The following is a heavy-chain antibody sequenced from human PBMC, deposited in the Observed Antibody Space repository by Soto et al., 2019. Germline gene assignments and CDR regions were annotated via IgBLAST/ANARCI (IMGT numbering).Heavy chain of an antibody. V-gene: IGHV3-7*03. CDR1: GFTFSSYW. CDR3: AREVVTAILDAFDI. J-gene: IGHJ3*02. Sequence: GGSLRLSGAASGFTFSSYWISWVRQAPWKGLEWVANIKQDGIEKYYVDSVKGRFTISRDNAKNSLYLQMNSLRAEDTAVYYCAREVVTAILDAFDIFGQGTILTFSS. D-gene: IGHD2-21*02. CDR2: IKQDGIEK.